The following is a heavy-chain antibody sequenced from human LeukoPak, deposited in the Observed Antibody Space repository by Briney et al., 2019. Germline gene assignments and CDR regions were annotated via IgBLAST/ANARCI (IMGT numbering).Heavy chain of an antibody. Sequence: GGSLRLSCAASGFTVSSNYMSWVRQAPGKGLEWVSVIYSGGSTYYADTVKGRFTISRDNSRNTLYLQMNSLRAEDTAVYYCARASLRGSYGNWGQGTLVTVSS. CDR1: GFTVSSNY. CDR2: IYSGGST. CDR3: ARASLRGSYGN. J-gene: IGHJ4*02. D-gene: IGHD1-26*01. V-gene: IGHV3-66*02.